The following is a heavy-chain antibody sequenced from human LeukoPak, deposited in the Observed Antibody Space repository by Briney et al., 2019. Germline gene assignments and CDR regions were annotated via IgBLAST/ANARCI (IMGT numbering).Heavy chain of an antibody. D-gene: IGHD1-26*01. V-gene: IGHV3-74*01. J-gene: IGHJ4*02. CDR2: VNSDGSST. CDR1: GFTFSSYW. CDR3: ARDGTSREQFDY. Sequence: GGSLRLSCAASGFTFSSYWVWWVRQGPGKGLVWVSRVNSDGSSTNYADSVKGRFSISRDNAKNTLYLQMNSLRAEDTAVYYCARDGTSREQFDYWGQGTLDTVSS.